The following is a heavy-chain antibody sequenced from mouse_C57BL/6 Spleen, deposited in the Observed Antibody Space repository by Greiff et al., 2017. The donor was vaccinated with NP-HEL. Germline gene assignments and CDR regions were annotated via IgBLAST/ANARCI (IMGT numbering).Heavy chain of an antibody. CDR3: ANYYGSSYYFDY. CDR2: INPNNGGT. J-gene: IGHJ2*01. CDR1: GYTFTDYY. Sequence: EVQLQQSGPELVKPGASVKISCKASGYTFTDYYMNWVKQSHGKSLEWIGDINPNNGGTSYNQKFKGKATLTVDKSSSTAYMELRSLTSEDSAVYYCANYYGSSYYFDYWGQSTTLTVSS. D-gene: IGHD1-1*01. V-gene: IGHV1-26*01.